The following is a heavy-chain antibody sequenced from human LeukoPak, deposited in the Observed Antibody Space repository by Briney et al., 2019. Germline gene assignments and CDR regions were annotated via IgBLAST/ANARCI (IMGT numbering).Heavy chain of an antibody. Sequence: ASVKVSCKASGYTFTSYAMHWVRQAPGQGLEWMGWINPNGGGTNYAQKLQGRVTMTTDTSTSTAYMELRSLRSDDTAVYYCARDPPPRLLWFGEFKPFDYWGQGTLVTVSS. CDR3: ARDPPPRLLWFGEFKPFDY. CDR1: GYTFTSYA. J-gene: IGHJ4*02. CDR2: INPNGGGT. V-gene: IGHV1-18*01. D-gene: IGHD3-10*01.